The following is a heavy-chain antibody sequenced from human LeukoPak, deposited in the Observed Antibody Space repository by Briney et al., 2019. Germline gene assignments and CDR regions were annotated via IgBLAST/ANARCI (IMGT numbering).Heavy chain of an antibody. CDR2: IYSGGST. J-gene: IGHJ5*02. CDR1: GFTVSSNY. Sequence: GGSLRLSRAASGFTVSSNYMSWVRQAPGKGLEWVSVIYSGGSTYYADSVKGRFTISRHNSKNTLYLQMNSLRAEDTAVYYCARENVAYYDSSGYYSPWGQGTLVTVSS. V-gene: IGHV3-53*04. CDR3: ARENVAYYDSSGYYSP. D-gene: IGHD3-22*01.